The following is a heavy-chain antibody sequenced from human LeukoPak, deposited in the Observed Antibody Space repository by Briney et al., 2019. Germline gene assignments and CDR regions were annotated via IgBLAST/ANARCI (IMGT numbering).Heavy chain of an antibody. V-gene: IGHV4-59*01. D-gene: IGHD2-8*02. CDR2: IYYSGST. Sequence: SETLSLSCTVSGGSISGWYWSWIRQPPGKGLEWIGYIYYSGSTNYNPSLKSRVTISVDTSKNQFSLKLSSVTAADTAVYYCARDRPNSTGDSWFDPWGQGTLVTVSS. CDR1: GGSISGWY. CDR3: ARDRPNSTGDSWFDP. J-gene: IGHJ5*02.